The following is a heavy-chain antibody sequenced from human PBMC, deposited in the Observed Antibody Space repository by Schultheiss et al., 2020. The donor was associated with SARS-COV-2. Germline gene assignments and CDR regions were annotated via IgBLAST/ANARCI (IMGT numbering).Heavy chain of an antibody. D-gene: IGHD3-10*01. Sequence: GESLKISCADSGFAFSDYHMSWIRQAPGKGLEWLSYISSSGDRIYYADSVKGRFTISRGNAKNSMFLQMSSLRAEDTAVYYCATGGEKAFDFWGQGTMVTVSS. V-gene: IGHV3-11*01. CDR3: ATGGEKAFDF. J-gene: IGHJ3*01. CDR1: GFAFSDYH. CDR2: ISSSGDRI.